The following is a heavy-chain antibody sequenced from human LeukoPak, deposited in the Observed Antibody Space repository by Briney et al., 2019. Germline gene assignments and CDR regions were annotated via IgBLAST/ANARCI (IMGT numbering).Heavy chain of an antibody. CDR1: GYTFTNYY. Sequence: ASVKVSCKASGYTFTNYYIHWVRQAPGQGLEWMGGIIPIFGTANYAQKFQGRVTITADESTSTAYMELSSLRSEDTAVYYCAREGVYCSSTSCRASGAFDIWGQGTMVTVSS. CDR3: AREGVYCSSTSCRASGAFDI. J-gene: IGHJ3*02. CDR2: IIPIFGTA. V-gene: IGHV1-69*13. D-gene: IGHD2-2*01.